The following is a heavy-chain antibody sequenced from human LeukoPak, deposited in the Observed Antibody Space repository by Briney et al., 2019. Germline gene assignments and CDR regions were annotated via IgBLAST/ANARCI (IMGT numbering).Heavy chain of an antibody. CDR3: ARGNDYGDYY. J-gene: IGHJ4*02. V-gene: IGHV4-30-2*01. D-gene: IGHD4-17*01. CDR1: GGSISNGGYS. Sequence: SETLSLTCAVSGGSISNGGYSWSWTRQPPGKGLEWIGYIYHSGSTYYNPSLKSRVTISVDRSKNQFSLKLSSVTAADTAVYYCARGNDYGDYYWGQGTLVTVSS. CDR2: IYHSGST.